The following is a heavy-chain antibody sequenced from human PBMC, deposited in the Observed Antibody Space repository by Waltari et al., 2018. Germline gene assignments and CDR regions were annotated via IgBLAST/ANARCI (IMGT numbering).Heavy chain of an antibody. D-gene: IGHD6-19*01. V-gene: IGHV4-59*08. J-gene: IGHJ4*03. CDR1: GVSVSGYF. CDR2: IRHTGDT. Sequence: QVQLQESGPGLVKSSETLSLTCTGSGVSVSGYFWNWIRQAPGKGPEWIGYIRHTGDTKQNPSLKSRVTMSVDTSRNDFSLRLSSVTAADTAVYYCALWESGWRAFRFWGQGTLGTVSS. CDR3: ALWESGWRAFRF.